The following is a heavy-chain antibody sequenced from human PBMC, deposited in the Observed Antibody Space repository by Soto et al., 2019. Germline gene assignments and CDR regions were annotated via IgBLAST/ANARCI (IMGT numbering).Heavy chain of an antibody. J-gene: IGHJ6*03. V-gene: IGHV4-59*01. CDR1: GGSISSYY. Sequence: SETLSLTCTVSGGSISSYYWSWIRQPPGKGLEWIGYIYYSGSTNYNPSLKSRVTISVDTSKNQFSLKLSSVTAADTAVYYCARDTKPWSPTKDYYYYYMDVWGKGTTVTVSS. D-gene: IGHD2-8*02. CDR2: IYYSGST. CDR3: ARDTKPWSPTKDYYYYYMDV.